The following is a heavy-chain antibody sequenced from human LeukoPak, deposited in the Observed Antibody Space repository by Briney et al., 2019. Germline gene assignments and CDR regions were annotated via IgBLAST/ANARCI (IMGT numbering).Heavy chain of an antibody. V-gene: IGHV3-43*01. CDR2: ISWDGGST. Sequence: GGSLRLSCAASGFTFDDYAMHWVRQAPGKGLEWVSLISWDGGSTYYADSVKGRFTISRDNSKNSLYLQMNSLRTEDTALYYCAKDTTGRDGYNFAYFQHWGQGTLVTVSS. D-gene: IGHD5-24*01. CDR1: GFTFDDYA. CDR3: AKDTTGRDGYNFAYFQH. J-gene: IGHJ1*01.